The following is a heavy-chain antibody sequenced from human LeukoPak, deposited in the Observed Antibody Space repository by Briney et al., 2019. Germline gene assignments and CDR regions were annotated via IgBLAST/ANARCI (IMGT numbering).Heavy chain of an antibody. CDR3: AKDTPLCYFDY. V-gene: IGHV3-66*01. J-gene: IGHJ4*02. Sequence: GGSLRLSCAASGFTFSSYAMSWVRQAPGKGLEWVSVIYSGGSTYYADSVKGRFTISRDNSKNTLYLQMNSLRVDDTAVYYCAKDTPLCYFDYWGQGTLVTVSS. D-gene: IGHD3-16*01. CDR2: IYSGGST. CDR1: GFTFSSYA.